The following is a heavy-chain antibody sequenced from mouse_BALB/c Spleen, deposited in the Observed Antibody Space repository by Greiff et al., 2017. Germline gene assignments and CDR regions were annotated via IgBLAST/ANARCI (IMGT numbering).Heavy chain of an antibody. CDR3: VRRGNYMYDEVYGMDY. D-gene: IGHD2-14*01. V-gene: IGHV5-6*01. J-gene: IGHJ4*01. Sequence: DVQRVESGGDLVKPGGSLKLSCAASGFTFSSYGMSWVRQTPDKRLEWVATISSGGSCTYYPDSVKGRFTISRDNAKNTQYLQMSSLKSEDTAMYYCVRRGNYMYDEVYGMDYWGQGTSVTVSA. CDR1: GFTFSSYG. CDR2: ISSGGSCT.